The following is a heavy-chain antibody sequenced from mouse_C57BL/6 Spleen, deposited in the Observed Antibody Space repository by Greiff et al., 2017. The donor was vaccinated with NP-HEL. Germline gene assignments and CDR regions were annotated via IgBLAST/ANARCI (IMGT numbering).Heavy chain of an antibody. CDR1: GYTFTSYW. CDR3: ARSGYYGSSPYAMDY. D-gene: IGHD1-1*01. CDR2: IDPSDSYT. J-gene: IGHJ4*01. V-gene: IGHV1-59*01. Sequence: QVQLQQPGAELVRPGTSVKLSCKASGYTFTSYWLHWVKQRPGQGLEWIGVIDPSDSYTNYNQKFKGKATLTVDTSSSTAYMQLSSLTSEDSAVYYCARSGYYGSSPYAMDYWGQGTSVTVSS.